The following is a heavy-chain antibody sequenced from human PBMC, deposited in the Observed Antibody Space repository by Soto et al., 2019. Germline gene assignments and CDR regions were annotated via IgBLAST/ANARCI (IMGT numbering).Heavy chain of an antibody. D-gene: IGHD2-2*02. Sequence: SVKVSCKASGGTFSSETITWVRQAPGQGLEWMGGIIPISDTANYAQNFRGRVTITADESTSTVYLELSSLRSEDTAVYYCATLVQAPINLFPRLGWLDPSGQGTLVTVYS. CDR2: IIPISDTA. V-gene: IGHV1-69*13. CDR3: ATLVQAPINLFPRLGWLDP. CDR1: GGTFSSET. J-gene: IGHJ5*02.